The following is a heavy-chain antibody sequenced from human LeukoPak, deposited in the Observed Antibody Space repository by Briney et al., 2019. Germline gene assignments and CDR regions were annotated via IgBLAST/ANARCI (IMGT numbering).Heavy chain of an antibody. CDR3: VKAKYYSWSDGSNFDS. Sequence: GGSLRLSCSGSGFTFSNYAMYWVRQAPGKGLEYVSAVISNGRSTYLADTVKGRFTISRDNSKNMLYLQMSSLRPEDTAVYYCVKAKYYSWSDGSNFDSWGQGTLVTVSS. J-gene: IGHJ4*02. V-gene: IGHV3-64D*06. CDR2: VISNGRST. CDR1: GFTFSNYA. D-gene: IGHD1-1*01.